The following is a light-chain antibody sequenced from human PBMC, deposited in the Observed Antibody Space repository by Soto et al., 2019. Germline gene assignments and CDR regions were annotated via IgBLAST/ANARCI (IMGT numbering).Light chain of an antibody. CDR3: QQYFAIPYA. CDR1: QSVLYSSNNKNY. J-gene: IGKJ2*01. V-gene: IGKV4-1*01. CDR2: WAS. Sequence: DIVMTQSPDSLVVSLGERATINCKSSQSVLYSSNNKNYLAWYQHKPGQPPKLLIYWASTREYGVPDRFSGSGSGTDFTLTISNLQAEDVAIYYCQQYFAIPYAFGQGTKLEIK.